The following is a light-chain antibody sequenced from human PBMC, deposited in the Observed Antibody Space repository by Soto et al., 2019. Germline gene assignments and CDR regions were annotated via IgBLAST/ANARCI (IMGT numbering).Light chain of an antibody. V-gene: IGKV3-11*01. J-gene: IGKJ4*01. Sequence: VLTQSPATVSLSPGERATLSCRASQSVSIYLAWYQQKPGQAPRLLIYDASNRATGIPARFSGSGSGSDFTLTFDSLEPDDSAVYYCQQRINWPLTFGGGTKVEIK. CDR2: DAS. CDR1: QSVSIY. CDR3: QQRINWPLT.